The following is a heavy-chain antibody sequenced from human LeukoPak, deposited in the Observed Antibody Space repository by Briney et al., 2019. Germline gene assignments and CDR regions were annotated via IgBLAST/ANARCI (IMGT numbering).Heavy chain of an antibody. V-gene: IGHV3-53*01. CDR1: GFTFITNY. J-gene: IGHJ5*02. CDR3: AREYDSSWPS. CDR2: IYSGGST. Sequence: GGSLKLSFAPSGFTFITNYMSWFRKAPGKGLEWVSVIYSGGSTYYADSVKGRFTISRDNSKNTLFVQMNSLRAEDTAVYYCAREYDSSWPSWGQGTLVTVSS. D-gene: IGHD3-22*01.